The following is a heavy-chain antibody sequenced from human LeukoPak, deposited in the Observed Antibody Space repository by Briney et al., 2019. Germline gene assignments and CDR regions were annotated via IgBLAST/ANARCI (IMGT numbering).Heavy chain of an antibody. V-gene: IGHV3-30*18. J-gene: IGHJ4*02. CDR3: AKKRALGEVEYSSSYFDY. CDR1: GFTFSRYG. CDR2: ISYDGSNK. D-gene: IGHD6-6*01. Sequence: GRSLRLSCAASGFTFSRYGMHWVRQAPGKGLEWVAVISYDGSNKYYADSVKGRFTISRDNSKNTLYLQMNSLRAEDTAVYYCAKKRALGEVEYSSSYFDYWGQGTLVTVSS.